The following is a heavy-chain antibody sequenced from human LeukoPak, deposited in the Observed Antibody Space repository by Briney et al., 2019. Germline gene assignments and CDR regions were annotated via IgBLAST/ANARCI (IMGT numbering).Heavy chain of an antibody. J-gene: IGHJ4*02. CDR1: GFTFSDYY. V-gene: IGHV3-11*01. Sequence: GGSLRLSCAASGFTFSDYYMSWIRQAPGKGLEWVSYISSSGSTIYYADSVKGRFTISRDNAKNSLYLQMNSLRAEDTALYYCAKDFDFWSGYRDYWGQGTLVTVSS. CDR2: ISSSGSTI. D-gene: IGHD3-3*01. CDR3: AKDFDFWSGYRDY.